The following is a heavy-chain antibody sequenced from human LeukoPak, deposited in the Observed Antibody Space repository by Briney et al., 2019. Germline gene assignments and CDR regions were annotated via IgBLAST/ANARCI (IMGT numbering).Heavy chain of an antibody. CDR2: FSSSGSIR. Sequence: GGSLRLSCAASGFTFSSYEMTWVRQAPGKGQGWVSYFSSSGSIRYYAESVKGRFTIYRHNAQNTLYLQMNSLRAEDTTVHYCVRAKRYYYDSSGYYYYYYYMDVWGKESTVTVSS. D-gene: IGHD3-22*01. J-gene: IGHJ6*03. V-gene: IGHV3-48*03. CDR1: GFTFSSYE. CDR3: VRAKRYYYDSSGYYYYYYYMDV.